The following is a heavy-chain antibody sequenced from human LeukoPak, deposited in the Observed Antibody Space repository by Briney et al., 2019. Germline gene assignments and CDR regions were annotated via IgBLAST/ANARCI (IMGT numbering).Heavy chain of an antibody. Sequence: SETLSLTCTVSGGSISSYYWSWVRQPPGKGLEWIGYIYYSGSTNYNPSLKSRVTMSVDTSKNQFSLKPSPVTAADTAVYYCVRGGIVGTTARIPLFDYWGQGTLVTVSS. CDR1: GGSISSYY. V-gene: IGHV4-59*01. J-gene: IGHJ4*02. CDR2: IYYSGST. CDR3: VRGGIVGTTARIPLFDY. D-gene: IGHD1-26*01.